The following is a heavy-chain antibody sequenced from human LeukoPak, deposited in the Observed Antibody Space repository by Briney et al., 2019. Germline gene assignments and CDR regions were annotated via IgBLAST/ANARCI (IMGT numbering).Heavy chain of an antibody. CDR3: TTDIVATIGSLY. CDR2: IYSGGST. V-gene: IGHV3-53*01. Sequence: GGSLRLSCAASELTLSDNYMSWIRQAPGRGLEWVSFIYSGGSTYYADSVRGRFIISRDTSKNTLYLQMNSLKTEDTAVYYCTTDIVATIGSLYWGQGTLVTVSS. J-gene: IGHJ4*02. D-gene: IGHD5-12*01. CDR1: ELTLSDNY.